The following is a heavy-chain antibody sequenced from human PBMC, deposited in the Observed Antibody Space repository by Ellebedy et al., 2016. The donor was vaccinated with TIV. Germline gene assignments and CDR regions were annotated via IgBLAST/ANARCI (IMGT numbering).Heavy chain of an antibody. CDR1: GSTFDDYA. CDR2: ISWNSGSI. CDR3: AKLVSSSSDY. D-gene: IGHD6-6*01. J-gene: IGHJ4*02. Sequence: GGSLRLSXAASGSTFDDYAMHWVRQAPGKGLEWVSGISWNSGSIGYADSVKGRFTISRDNAKNSLYLQMNSLRAEDTALYYCAKLVSSSSDYWGQGTLVTVSS. V-gene: IGHV3-9*01.